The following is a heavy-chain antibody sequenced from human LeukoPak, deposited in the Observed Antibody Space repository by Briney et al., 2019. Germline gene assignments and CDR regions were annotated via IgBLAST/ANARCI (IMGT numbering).Heavy chain of an antibody. Sequence: SQTLSLTCTVSGGSISSGSYYWGWIRQPAGKGLEWFGRIYTSGSTNYNPSVTSRVRISVATFKNQFSLKLRSVTAADTAVYYCAGAAVPAAIFFFWGRGTVVTVTA. V-gene: IGHV4-61*02. CDR3: AGAAVPAAIFFF. D-gene: IGHD2-2*02. CDR1: GGSISSGSYY. J-gene: IGHJ4*02. CDR2: IYTSGST.